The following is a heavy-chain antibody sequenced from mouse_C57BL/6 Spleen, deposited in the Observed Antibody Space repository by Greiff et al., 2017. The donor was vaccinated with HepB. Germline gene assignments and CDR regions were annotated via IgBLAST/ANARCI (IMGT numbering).Heavy chain of an antibody. CDR1: GFTFSSYA. CDR3: AREIYYGNLYFDV. J-gene: IGHJ1*03. CDR2: ISDGGSYT. D-gene: IGHD2-1*01. V-gene: IGHV5-4*01. Sequence: DVKLVESGGGLVKPGGSLKLSCAASGFTFSSYAMSWVRQTPEKRLEWVATISDGGSYTYYPDNVKGRFTISRDNAKNNLYLQMSHLKSEDTAMYYCAREIYYGNLYFDVWGTGTTVTVSS.